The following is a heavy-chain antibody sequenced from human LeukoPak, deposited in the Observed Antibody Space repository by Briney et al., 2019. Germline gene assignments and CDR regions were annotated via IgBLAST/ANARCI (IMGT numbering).Heavy chain of an antibody. J-gene: IGHJ5*02. Sequence: GASVKVSCKASGYTFSSYGISWVRQAPGQGLEWMGWISGYTGNTNYAQNLQGRVTMTTDTSTSTAYMELRSLRSDDTALYYCARPSWFGGRSEWRWFDPWGQGTLVTVSS. CDR3: ARPSWFGGRSEWRWFDP. D-gene: IGHD3-10*01. CDR2: ISGYTGNT. CDR1: GYTFSSYG. V-gene: IGHV1-18*01.